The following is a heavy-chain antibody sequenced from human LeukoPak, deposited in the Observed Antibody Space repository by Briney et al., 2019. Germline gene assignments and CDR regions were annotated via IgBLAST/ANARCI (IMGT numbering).Heavy chain of an antibody. V-gene: IGHV3-43*02. CDR3: AKDIGWGLSYYFDS. Sequence: GGSLRLSCAAYAFAFDDYVMHWVRQVPGKGLEWVSLISGDGGDTYYADSVRGRFTIARDNSKNSLHLQMNSLRSEDSALYYYAKDIGWGLSYYFDSWGQGTLVTVSS. CDR1: AFAFDDYV. D-gene: IGHD3-10*01. J-gene: IGHJ4*02. CDR2: ISGDGGDT.